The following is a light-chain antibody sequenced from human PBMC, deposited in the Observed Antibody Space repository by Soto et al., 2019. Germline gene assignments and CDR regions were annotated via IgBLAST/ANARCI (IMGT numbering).Light chain of an antibody. CDR1: QSVSSN. J-gene: IGKJ5*01. V-gene: IGKV3-11*01. CDR3: QQRGDWPPIP. Sequence: HSPAALSVNPGERAALSCRASQSVSSNLAWYQQKPGQAPRLLIYGASTRTTGIPARFSGSGSGTDFTLTISSLEPEDFAVYYCQQRGDWPPIPFGQGTLLAIK. CDR2: GAS.